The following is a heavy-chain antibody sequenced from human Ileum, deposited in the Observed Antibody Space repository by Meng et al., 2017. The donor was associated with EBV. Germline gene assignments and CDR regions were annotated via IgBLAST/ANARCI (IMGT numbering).Heavy chain of an antibody. CDR1: GFTFSNYG. CDR2: IWYDGSNK. Sequence: QVRLVGVGGGVVQPGGSRGLSCAASGFTFSNYGFHWVRQAPGKGLEWVALIWYDGSNKYYADSVKGRYTVSRDNSETTLYLQMDSLRAEDTAMYYCARDDCNSGYCLTYWGQGTLVTVSS. D-gene: IGHD2-21*02. J-gene: IGHJ4*02. CDR3: ARDDCNSGYCLTY. V-gene: IGHV3-33*01.